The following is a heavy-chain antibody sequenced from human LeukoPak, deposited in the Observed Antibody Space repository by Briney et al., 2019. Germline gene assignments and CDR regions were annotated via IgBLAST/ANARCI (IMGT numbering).Heavy chain of an antibody. CDR1: GFTFSIYE. CDR2: ISSRGTSI. D-gene: IGHD1-1*01. Sequence: PGGSLRLSCAASGFTFSIYEVNWVRQAPGKGLEWLSYISSRGTSIHYADSVKGRFTISRDNAKNSLYLQMNSLRADDTAVYYCAGLEDEGYWGQGTLVIVSS. CDR3: AGLEDEGY. J-gene: IGHJ4*02. V-gene: IGHV3-48*03.